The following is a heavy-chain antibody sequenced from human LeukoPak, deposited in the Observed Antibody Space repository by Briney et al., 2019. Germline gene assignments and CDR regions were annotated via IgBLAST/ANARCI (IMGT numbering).Heavy chain of an antibody. CDR2: IYYSGST. J-gene: IGHJ4*02. CDR1: GGSISSYY. Sequence: TSETLSLTCTVSGGSISSYYWSWIRQPPGKGLEWIGYIYYSGSTNYNPSLKSRVTISVDTSKNQFSLKLSSVTAADTAVYYCAREARSGYYLVPFGYWGQGALVTVSS. D-gene: IGHD3-22*01. V-gene: IGHV4-59*01. CDR3: AREARSGYYLVPFGY.